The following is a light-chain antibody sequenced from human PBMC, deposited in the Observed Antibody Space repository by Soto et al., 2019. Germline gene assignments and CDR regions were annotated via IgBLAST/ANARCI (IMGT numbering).Light chain of an antibody. CDR3: QQSYSASIT. CDR2: GAS. CDR1: QSITTF. J-gene: IGKJ5*01. V-gene: IGKV1-39*01. Sequence: DIQMTQSPSSLSASVRDRVTIPCRASQSITTFLSWYHQKPGRAPNLLIYGASSLRSGVPSRFSGSGSGTDFTLTITSLQPEDFGTYYCQQSYSASITFGQGTRLEIK.